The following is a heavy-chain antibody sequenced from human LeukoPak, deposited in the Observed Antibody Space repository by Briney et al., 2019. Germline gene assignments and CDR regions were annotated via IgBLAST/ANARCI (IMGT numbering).Heavy chain of an antibody. D-gene: IGHD3-3*01. Sequence: SETLSLTCAVYGGSFSGYYWSWIRQPPGKGLEWIWEINHSGSTNYNPSLKSRVTISADTSKPQFPLELSSMTAADTAVYYCATRPSITIFGVVIFYYFDYWGQGTLVTVSS. CDR3: ATRPSITIFGVVIFYYFDY. CDR1: GGSFSGYY. V-gene: IGHV4-34*01. J-gene: IGHJ4*02. CDR2: INHSGST.